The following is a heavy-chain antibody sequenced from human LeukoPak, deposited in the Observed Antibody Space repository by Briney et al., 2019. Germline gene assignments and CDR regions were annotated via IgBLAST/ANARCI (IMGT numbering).Heavy chain of an antibody. CDR2: LSDSGRTT. D-gene: IGHD2-15*01. J-gene: IGHJ4*02. CDR1: GFTFSNYA. CDR3: AKGGSSGGSCYFDY. Sequence: PGGSLRLSCAASGFTFSNYAMTWVRQAPGKGLDWVSGLSDSGRTTYYTGSVKGRFTISRDNSKNTLYLQMNSLRAEDTAIYYCAKGGSSGGSCYFDYWGQGTLVSVSS. V-gene: IGHV3-23*01.